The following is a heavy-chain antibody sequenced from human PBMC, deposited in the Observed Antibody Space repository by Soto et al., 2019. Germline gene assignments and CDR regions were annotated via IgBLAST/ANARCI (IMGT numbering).Heavy chain of an antibody. J-gene: IGHJ5*01. CDR2: ISYAGNNK. D-gene: IGHD3-10*01. Sequence: QVQLVESGGGVVQPGTSLRLSCAASGFTLNTYSTHWVRQAPGKGLEWVAAISYAGNNKYYADSVKGRLTFSRDNSRNTLYLHMNSLRAEDTAVYYCTSEAGDSWVHGTMVTVSS. CDR1: GFTLNTYS. CDR3: TSEAGDS. V-gene: IGHV3-30-3*01.